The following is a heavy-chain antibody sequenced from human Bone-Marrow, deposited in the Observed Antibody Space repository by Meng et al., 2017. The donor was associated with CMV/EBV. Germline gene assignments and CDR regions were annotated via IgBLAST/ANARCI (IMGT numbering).Heavy chain of an antibody. CDR1: GYTFTSYD. D-gene: IGHD2-21*01. J-gene: IGHJ4*02. V-gene: IGHV1-8*01. CDR2: MNPNSGNT. CDR3: ARVLRKGAYKSLTYY. Sequence: ASVKVSCKASGYTFTSYDINWVRQATGQGLESMGWMNPNSGNTGYAQKFQGRVTMTRNTSISTAYMELSSLRSEDTAVYYCARVLRKGAYKSLTYYWGQGTLVTVSS.